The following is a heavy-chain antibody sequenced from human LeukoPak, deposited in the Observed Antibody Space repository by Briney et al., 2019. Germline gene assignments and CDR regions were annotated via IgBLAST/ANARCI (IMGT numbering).Heavy chain of an antibody. Sequence: GRSLRLSCAASGFTFSSYAMHWVRQAPGKGLEWVAVISYDGSNKYYADSVKGRFTISRDNSKNTLYLQMNSLRAEDTAVYYCARVLGENCSGGSCYPGGPWDQGTLVTVSS. CDR1: GFTFSSYA. D-gene: IGHD2-15*01. CDR2: ISYDGSNK. V-gene: IGHV3-30-3*01. CDR3: ARVLGENCSGGSCYPGGP. J-gene: IGHJ5*02.